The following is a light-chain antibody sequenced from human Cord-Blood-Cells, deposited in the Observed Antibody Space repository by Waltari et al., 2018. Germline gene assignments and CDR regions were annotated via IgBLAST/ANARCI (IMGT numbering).Light chain of an antibody. CDR2: WAS. V-gene: IGKV4-1*01. J-gene: IGKJ2*01. CDR3: QQYYLTPYP. Sequence: DIVMTQSPDSLAVSLGERATINCKSSQSVLYSSNNKNYLAWYQKKPGQPPKLLIYWASTRAAGVPDRFSGSGSGTDFTLTISSLQAEDVAVYYCQQYYLTPYPFCQGTKLEIK. CDR1: QSVLYSSNNKNY.